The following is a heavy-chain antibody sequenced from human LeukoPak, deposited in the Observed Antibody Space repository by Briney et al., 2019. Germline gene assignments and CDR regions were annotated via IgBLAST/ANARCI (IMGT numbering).Heavy chain of an antibody. D-gene: IGHD3-16*02. Sequence: GGSLRLSCAASGFTFSSYSMNWVRQAPGKGLEWVSSISSSSSYIYYADSVKGRFTISRDNAKNSLYLQMNSLRAEDTAVYYCAGFEGSYRRADAFDIWGQGTMVTVSS. V-gene: IGHV3-21*01. CDR3: AGFEGSYRRADAFDI. CDR1: GFTFSSYS. CDR2: ISSSSSYI. J-gene: IGHJ3*02.